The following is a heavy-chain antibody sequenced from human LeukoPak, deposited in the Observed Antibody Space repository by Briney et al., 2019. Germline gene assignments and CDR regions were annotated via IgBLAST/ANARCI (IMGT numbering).Heavy chain of an antibody. J-gene: IGHJ6*03. CDR2: IIGSGGST. V-gene: IGHV3-23*01. CDR1: GFTFSSYA. D-gene: IGHD2-15*01. CDR3: AKAYCSGGSCYRLTYYYYMDV. Sequence: GGSLILFCAASGFTFSSYAMSWVRQAPGGGREWVSAIIGSGGSTYYAASLKGRFTISRNNSKNTLYLQMNSLRAEDTAGYYCAKAYCSGGSCYRLTYYYYMDVWGKGTTVTVSS.